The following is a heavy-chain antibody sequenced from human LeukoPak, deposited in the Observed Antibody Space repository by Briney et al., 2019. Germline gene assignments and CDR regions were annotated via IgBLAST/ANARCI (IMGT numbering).Heavy chain of an antibody. CDR2: IYYSGST. CDR3: ARDRIEYDILTGYSSYYFDY. V-gene: IGHV4-39*07. J-gene: IGHJ4*02. CDR1: GGSISSSSYY. D-gene: IGHD3-9*01. Sequence: SETLSLTCTVSGGSISSSSYYWGWIRQPPGKGLEWIGSIYYSGSTNYNPSLKSRVTISVDTSKNQFSLKLSSVTAADTAVYYCARDRIEYDILTGYSSYYFDYWGQGTLVTVSS.